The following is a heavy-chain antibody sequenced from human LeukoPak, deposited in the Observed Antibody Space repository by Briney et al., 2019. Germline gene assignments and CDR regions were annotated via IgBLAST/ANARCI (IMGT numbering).Heavy chain of an antibody. Sequence: PGGSLRLSCAASGFTFSSYGMHWVRQAPGKGLEWVAVISYDGSNKYYADSVKGRFTISRDNSKNTLYLQMNSLRAEDTAVYYCAKDGGQFYDSSGYIDYWGQGTLVTVSS. J-gene: IGHJ4*02. CDR3: AKDGGQFYDSSGYIDY. CDR2: ISYDGSNK. CDR1: GFTFSSYG. V-gene: IGHV3-30*18. D-gene: IGHD3-22*01.